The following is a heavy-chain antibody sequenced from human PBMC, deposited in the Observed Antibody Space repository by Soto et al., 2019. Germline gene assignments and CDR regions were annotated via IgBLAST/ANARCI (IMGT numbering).Heavy chain of an antibody. Sequence: VGSLRLSCAASGSTLSTYAINWVRQAPGKGLEWVSSISSSGSYISYADSVKGRFTISRDNAKNSLYLQMNSLRAEDTAVYYCAKDADTPMVRDLWGQETLVTVSS. CDR2: ISSSGSYI. D-gene: IGHD5-18*01. CDR1: GSTLSTYA. CDR3: AKDADTPMVRDL. J-gene: IGHJ4*02. V-gene: IGHV3-21*01.